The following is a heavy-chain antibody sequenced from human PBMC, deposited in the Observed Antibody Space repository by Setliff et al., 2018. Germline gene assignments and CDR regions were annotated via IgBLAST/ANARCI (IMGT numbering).Heavy chain of an antibody. CDR1: GYTFSTYA. Sequence: ASVKVSCKASGYTFSTYAMNWVRQAPGQGLEWMGWINTNTGNPTCAQGFTGRFVFSLDTSVSTAYLQISSLKAEDTAVYYCASRGTSNGYYYYMDVWGKGTTVTVSS. CDR3: ASRGTSNGYYYYMDV. V-gene: IGHV7-4-1*02. D-gene: IGHD3-16*01. J-gene: IGHJ6*03. CDR2: INTNTGNP.